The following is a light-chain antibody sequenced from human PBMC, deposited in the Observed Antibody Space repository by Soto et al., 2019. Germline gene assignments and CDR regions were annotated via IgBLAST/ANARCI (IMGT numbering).Light chain of an antibody. V-gene: IGKV3-15*01. J-gene: IGKJ5*01. Sequence: EIVMTQSPATLSVSPGERATLSCRASQSVSSNFAWYQQRPGQAPRLLIYGASTRATDVPARFSASGSGTDFTLTISSLQSEDFVVYYCQQYNTWPNTFGQGTRLEIK. CDR1: QSVSSN. CDR3: QQYNTWPNT. CDR2: GAS.